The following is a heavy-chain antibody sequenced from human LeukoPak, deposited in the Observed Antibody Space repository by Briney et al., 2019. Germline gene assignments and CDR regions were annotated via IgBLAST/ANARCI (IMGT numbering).Heavy chain of an antibody. CDR2: ISSSSSYI. CDR1: GFTFSSYS. Sequence: GGSLRLSCAASGFTFSSYSMNWVRQAPGKGLEWVSSISSSSSYIYYADSVKGRFTISRDNAKNSLYLQMNSLRAEDTAVYYCARAGTMVRGVIITPPYDMDVWGKGTTVTVSS. CDR3: ARAGTMVRGVIITPPYDMDV. J-gene: IGHJ6*04. V-gene: IGHV3-21*01. D-gene: IGHD3-10*01.